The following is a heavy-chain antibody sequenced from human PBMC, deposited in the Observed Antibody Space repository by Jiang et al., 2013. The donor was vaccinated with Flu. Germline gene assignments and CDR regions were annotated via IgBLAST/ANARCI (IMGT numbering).Heavy chain of an antibody. CDR1: VAPSAVVVTT. CDR3: ARLYYDILTGYHTPLDY. J-gene: IGHJ4*02. D-gene: IGHD3-9*01. V-gene: IGHV4-39*01. CDR2: IYYSGST. Sequence: GLVKPSGPCPSPALSLVAPSAVVVTTGAGSAQPPGKGLEWIGSIYYSGSTNYNPSLKSRVTISVDTSKNQFSLKLSSVTAADTAVYYCARLYYDILTGYHTPLDYWGQGTLVTVSS.